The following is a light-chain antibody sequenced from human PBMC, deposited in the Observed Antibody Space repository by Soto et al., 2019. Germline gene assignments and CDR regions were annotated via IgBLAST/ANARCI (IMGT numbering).Light chain of an antibody. Sequence: QSALTQPASVSGSPGQSITISCTGTSSDVGGYHYVSWYQQHPGKAPKLMISEVSNRPSGVSNRFSGSKSGNTASLTIAGLQAEDEADYYCRSYISSSSHLVFGGGTKVTVL. J-gene: IGLJ2*01. CDR2: EVS. CDR3: RSYISSSSHLV. V-gene: IGLV2-14*01. CDR1: SSDVGGYHY.